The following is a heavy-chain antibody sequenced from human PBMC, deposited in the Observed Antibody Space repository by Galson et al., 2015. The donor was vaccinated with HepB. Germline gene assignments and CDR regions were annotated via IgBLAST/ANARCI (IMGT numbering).Heavy chain of an antibody. CDR1: GFTFSSYS. Sequence: SLRLSCAASGFTFSSYSMNWVRQAPGKGLEWVSYISSSSSTIYYADSVKGRFTISRDNAKNSLYLQMNSLRDEDTAVYYCARDSIAEAGLPSLKNWFDPWGQGTLVTVSS. CDR2: ISSSSSTI. CDR3: ARDSIAEAGLPSLKNWFDP. J-gene: IGHJ5*02. D-gene: IGHD6-13*01. V-gene: IGHV3-48*02.